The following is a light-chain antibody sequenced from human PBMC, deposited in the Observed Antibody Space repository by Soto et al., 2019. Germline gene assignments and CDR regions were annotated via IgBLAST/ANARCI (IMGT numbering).Light chain of an antibody. CDR3: TSYVGNDIGV. CDR1: SSDVGAYTY. Sequence: QSALTQPPSASGSPGQSVTISCTGTSSDVGAYTYVSWYQQYPGKAPKLMIYEVTTRPSGVPDRFSGSKSGNTASLTVSGLQAEDEADYYCTSYVGNDIGVFGGGTKLTVL. V-gene: IGLV2-8*01. J-gene: IGLJ3*02. CDR2: EVT.